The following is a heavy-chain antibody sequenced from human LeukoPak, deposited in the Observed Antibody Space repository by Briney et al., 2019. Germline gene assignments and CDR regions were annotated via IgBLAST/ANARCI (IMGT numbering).Heavy chain of an antibody. CDR1: GGSITSYF. J-gene: IGHJ4*02. CDR3: AGEDYGGYRFDY. CDR2: ISHSGTI. D-gene: IGHD4-23*01. V-gene: IGHV4-59*01. Sequence: KASETLSLTCTVSGGSITSYFWSWIRQPPGKALEWIAYISHSGTINYNPSLKSRVAISLDASKKQFSLKLRSVTAADTAVYYCAGEDYGGYRFDYWGQGMLVTVSS.